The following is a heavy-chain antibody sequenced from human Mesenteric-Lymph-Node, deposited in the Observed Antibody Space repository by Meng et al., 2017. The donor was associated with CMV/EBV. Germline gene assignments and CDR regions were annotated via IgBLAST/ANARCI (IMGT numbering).Heavy chain of an antibody. CDR2: IRSKAYSGTT. J-gene: IGHJ6*02. CDR1: GFTFGDYA. V-gene: IGHV3-49*04. CDR3: TGSSRDYYNYYGMDV. D-gene: IGHD2-2*01. Sequence: GESLKISCIDSGFTFGDYAMSWVRQAPGKGLEWVGFIRSKAYSGTTEYAASVKGRFTISRDDSKSIAYLQMNSLKTEDTAVYYCTGSSRDYYNYYGMDVWGQGTTVTAP.